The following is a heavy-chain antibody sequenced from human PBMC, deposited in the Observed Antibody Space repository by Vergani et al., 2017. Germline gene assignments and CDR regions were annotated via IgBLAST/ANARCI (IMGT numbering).Heavy chain of an antibody. Sequence: QVQLVQSGAEVKKPGASVKVSCKASGYTFTSYGISWVRQAPGQGLEWMGWISAYNGNTNYAQKLQGRVTMPTDKSTSTAYMELRSRRSDDTAVYYCARDRDLYQNTYIDYWGQGTLVTVSS. CDR1: GYTFTSYG. V-gene: IGHV1-18*04. CDR3: ARDRDLYQNTYIDY. D-gene: IGHD2-2*01. J-gene: IGHJ4*02. CDR2: ISAYNGNT.